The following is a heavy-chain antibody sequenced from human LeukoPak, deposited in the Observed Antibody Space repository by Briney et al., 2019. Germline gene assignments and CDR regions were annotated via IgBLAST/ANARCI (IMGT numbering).Heavy chain of an antibody. Sequence: PGGSLRLSCAASGFTFSSYSMNWVRQAPGKGLEWVSYISSSSTTIYYADSVKGRFTVSRDNAKNLLYLQMNSLRAEDTAVYYCARVKYCSSTSCYSAIDYWGQGTLVTVSS. V-gene: IGHV3-48*01. D-gene: IGHD2-2*01. CDR3: ARVKYCSSTSCYSAIDY. J-gene: IGHJ4*02. CDR1: GFTFSSYS. CDR2: ISSSSTTI.